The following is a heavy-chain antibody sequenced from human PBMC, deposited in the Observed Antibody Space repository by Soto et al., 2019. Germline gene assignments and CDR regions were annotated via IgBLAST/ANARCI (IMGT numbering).Heavy chain of an antibody. CDR1: GFTFSSYA. J-gene: IGHJ4*02. V-gene: IGHV3-23*01. CDR3: AKDSRYSSSATGLYFDY. D-gene: IGHD6-13*01. CDR2: ISGSGGST. Sequence: GGSLRLSCAASGFTFSSYAMSWVRQAPGKGLEWVSAISGSGGSTYYADSVKGRFTISRDNSKNTLYLQMNSLRAEDTAVYYCAKDSRYSSSATGLYFDYWGQGTLVTVSS.